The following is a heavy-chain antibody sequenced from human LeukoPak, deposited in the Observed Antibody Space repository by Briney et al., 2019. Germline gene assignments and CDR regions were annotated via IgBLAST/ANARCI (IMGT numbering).Heavy chain of an antibody. J-gene: IGHJ3*01. V-gene: IGHV3-7*01. CDR1: GFTFSKYW. Sequence: PGGSLRLSCTASGFTFSKYWMTWLRQAPGKGLDWVANIRQDGGDIHYVDSVKGRFTISRDNDKNSLYLQMNSLRAEDTAVYYCARDQDVVILLGIIAYDAFDLWGQGTMVTVSS. CDR2: IRQDGGDI. D-gene: IGHD2/OR15-2a*01. CDR3: ARDQDVVILLGIIAYDAFDL.